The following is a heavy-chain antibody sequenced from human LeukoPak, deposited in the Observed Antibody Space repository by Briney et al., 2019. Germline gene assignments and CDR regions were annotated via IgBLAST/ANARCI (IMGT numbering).Heavy chain of an antibody. V-gene: IGHV4-30-4*01. J-gene: IGHJ5*02. CDR3: ARLRRDCGGGSCYSASRFDP. CDR2: IYYSGST. CDR1: GGSISSGDYY. D-gene: IGHD2-15*01. Sequence: SQTLSLTCTVSGGSISSGDYYWSWIRQPPGKGLEWIGYIYYSGSTYYNPSLKSRVTISVDTSKNQFSLKLSSVTAADTAVYYCARLRRDCGGGSCYSASRFDPWGQGTLVTVSS.